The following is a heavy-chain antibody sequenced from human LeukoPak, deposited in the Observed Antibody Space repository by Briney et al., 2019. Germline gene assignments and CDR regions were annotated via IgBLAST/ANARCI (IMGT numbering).Heavy chain of an antibody. CDR1: GYTFTSYY. D-gene: IGHD3-22*01. CDR3: ARDLVRGLNYYDSSGSAFDY. CDR2: INPSGGST. Sequence: ASVKVSCKASGYTFTSYYMHWVRQAPGQGLEWMGIINPSGGSTSYAQKFQGRVTMTRDTSTSTVYMELSSLRSEDTAVYYCARDLVRGLNYYDSSGSAFDYWGQGTLVTVSS. V-gene: IGHV1-46*01. J-gene: IGHJ4*02.